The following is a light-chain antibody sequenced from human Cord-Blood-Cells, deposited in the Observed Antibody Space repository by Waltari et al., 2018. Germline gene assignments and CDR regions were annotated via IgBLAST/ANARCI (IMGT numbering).Light chain of an antibody. V-gene: IGLV2-14*01. CDR3: SSYTSSSTLV. Sequence: QSALTQPASVSGSPGQSITISCTGTSSDVGGYNYVSWYQQHPGKAPKLMIYDVSNRPSGVSNRLSVSKAGNTASLTISGLQAEDETDYYCSSYTSSSTLVFGTGTKVTVL. CDR1: SSDVGGYNY. CDR2: DVS. J-gene: IGLJ1*01.